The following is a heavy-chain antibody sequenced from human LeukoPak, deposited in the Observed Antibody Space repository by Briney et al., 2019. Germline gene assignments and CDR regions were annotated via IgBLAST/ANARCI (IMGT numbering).Heavy chain of an antibody. CDR1: GGSFSGYY. CDR2: INHSGST. CDR3: ARRYSSSWYARGYFDY. D-gene: IGHD6-13*01. Sequence: PSETLSLTCAVCGGSFSGYYWSWIRQPPGKGLEWIGEINHSGSTNYNPSLKSRVTISVDTSKNQFSLKLSSVTAADTAVYYCARRYSSSWYARGYFDYWGQGTLVTVSS. V-gene: IGHV4-34*01. J-gene: IGHJ4*02.